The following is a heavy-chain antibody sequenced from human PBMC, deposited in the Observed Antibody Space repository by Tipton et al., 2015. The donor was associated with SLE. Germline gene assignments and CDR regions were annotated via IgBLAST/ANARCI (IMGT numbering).Heavy chain of an antibody. V-gene: IGHV4-39*07. CDR3: ARRHYSGPFDS. CDR1: TRSITYNFYS. D-gene: IGHD5-12*01. Sequence: GLVKPSETLSLTCAVSTRSITYNFYSWGWIRQSPGKGLEWIGDINHSGSTYYNPSLKSRVSFSIDTSKHQFSLKLNSVTAADTAVYYCARRHYSGPFDSWGQGTLVTVSS. J-gene: IGHJ4*02. CDR2: INHSGST.